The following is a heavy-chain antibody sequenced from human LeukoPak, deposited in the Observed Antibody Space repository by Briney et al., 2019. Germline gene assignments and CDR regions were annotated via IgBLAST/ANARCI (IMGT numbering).Heavy chain of an antibody. Sequence: SETLPLTCTVSGGSIFSYYWNWIRQPPGKGLEWIGYIYQNRMNSYNPSLRSRGTISIATSKNQFSLGLSSVTAADTAIYYCARRAYYDTSGYYPTSGYFDLWGRGTLVTVSS. CDR2: IYQNRMN. CDR1: GGSIFSYY. CDR3: ARRAYYDTSGYYPTSGYFDL. V-gene: IGHV4-59*08. J-gene: IGHJ2*01. D-gene: IGHD3-22*01.